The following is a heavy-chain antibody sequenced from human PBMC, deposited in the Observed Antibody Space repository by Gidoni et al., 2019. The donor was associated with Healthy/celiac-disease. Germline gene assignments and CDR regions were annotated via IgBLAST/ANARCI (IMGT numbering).Heavy chain of an antibody. CDR2: FYPGDSDT. CDR3: ARLGGLSVNWFDP. CDR1: GYSFTSYW. D-gene: IGHD2-15*01. Sequence: EVQLVQSGAEVKKPGESLKISCTGSGYSFTSYWIGWMRQTPGKGLEWMGIFYPGDSDTRYSPSFQGQVTISAVKSISTAYLQWSSLKAADTAMYYCARLGGLSVNWFDPWGQGTLVTVSS. V-gene: IGHV5-51*01. J-gene: IGHJ5*02.